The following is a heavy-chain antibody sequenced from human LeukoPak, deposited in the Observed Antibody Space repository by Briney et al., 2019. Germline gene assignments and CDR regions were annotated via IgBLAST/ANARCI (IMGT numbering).Heavy chain of an antibody. Sequence: PSETLSLTCFVSGGSINSTSDYWGWIRQPPGKGLEWIGSIYFTGRTYYNPSLKSRVTISVDTSKNQFTLKLSSVTAADTAVYYCATKEGDVLLWFGEFHNWFDPWGQGTLVTVSS. CDR1: GGSINSTSDY. D-gene: IGHD3-10*01. J-gene: IGHJ5*02. CDR3: ATKEGDVLLWFGEFHNWFDP. V-gene: IGHV4-39*06. CDR2: IYFTGRT.